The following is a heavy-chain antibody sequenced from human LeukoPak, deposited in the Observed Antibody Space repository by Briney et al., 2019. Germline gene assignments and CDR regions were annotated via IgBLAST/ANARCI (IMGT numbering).Heavy chain of an antibody. Sequence: SETLSLTCTVSGRSLSSYYWSWIRQPPGKGLEWIGYIYYNGSTNYNPSLKSRVTISVDPSKNQFSLKLSSVTAADTAVYYCARDQRDYYGSGSYYYGMDVWGQGTTVTVSS. CDR2: IYYNGST. CDR1: GRSLSSYY. V-gene: IGHV4-59*01. D-gene: IGHD3-10*01. J-gene: IGHJ6*02. CDR3: ARDQRDYYGSGSYYYGMDV.